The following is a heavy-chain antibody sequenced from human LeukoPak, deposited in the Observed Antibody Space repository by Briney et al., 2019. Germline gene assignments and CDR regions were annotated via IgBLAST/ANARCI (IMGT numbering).Heavy chain of an antibody. CDR2: INHSGST. CDR3: ARGTTYYYYGMDV. J-gene: IGHJ6*02. V-gene: IGHV4-34*01. CDR1: GGSFSGYY. Sequence: SETLSLTCAVYGGSFSGYYWSWIRQPPGKGLEWIGEINHSGSTNYNPSLKSRVTISVDTSKNQFSLKLSSVTAADTAVYYCARGTTYYYYGMDVWGQGTTVTVSS. D-gene: IGHD4-17*01.